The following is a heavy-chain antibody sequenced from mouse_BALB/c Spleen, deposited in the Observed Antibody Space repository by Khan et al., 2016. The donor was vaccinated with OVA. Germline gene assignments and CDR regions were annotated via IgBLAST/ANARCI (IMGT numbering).Heavy chain of an antibody. D-gene: IGHD2-3*01. CDR3: AKPPAMTLYAMDY. CDR1: GFSLTTYG. Sequence: VQLQESGPGLVAPSQSLSITCTVSGFSLTTYGVSWVRQPPGKGLEWLGVIWGDGSTNYHSALLSRLNIIKDNSKSQVFLKLNSLQTDDTATYYCAKPPAMTLYAMDYWGQGTSVTVSA. V-gene: IGHV2-3*01. J-gene: IGHJ4*01. CDR2: IWGDGST.